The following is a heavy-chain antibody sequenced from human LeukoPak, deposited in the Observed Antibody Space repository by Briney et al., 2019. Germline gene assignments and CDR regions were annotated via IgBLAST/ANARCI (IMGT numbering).Heavy chain of an antibody. D-gene: IGHD7-27*01. CDR2: IYYSGST. V-gene: IGHV4-39*07. CDR3: ARERDNWGSAAYFDY. J-gene: IGHJ4*02. Sequence: SENLSLTCTVSGGSISSSSYYWGWIRQPPGKGLEWIGSIYYSGSTYYNPSLKSRVTISVDTSKNQFSLKLSSVTAADTAVYYCARERDNWGSAAYFDYWGQGTLVTVSS. CDR1: GGSISSSSYY.